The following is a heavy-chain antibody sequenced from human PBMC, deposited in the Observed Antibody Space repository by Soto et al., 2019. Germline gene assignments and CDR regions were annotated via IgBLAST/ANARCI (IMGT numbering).Heavy chain of an antibody. Sequence: GGSLRLSCAASGFTFSSYIMNWVRQAPGKGLEWVSSISSSSSYIYYADSVKGRFTISRDNAKNSLYLQMNSLRAEDTAVYYCARVLDYDYVWGSYPLNWFDPWGQGTLVTVSS. J-gene: IGHJ5*02. D-gene: IGHD3-16*02. V-gene: IGHV3-21*01. CDR1: GFTFSSYI. CDR3: ARVLDYDYVWGSYPLNWFDP. CDR2: ISSSSSYI.